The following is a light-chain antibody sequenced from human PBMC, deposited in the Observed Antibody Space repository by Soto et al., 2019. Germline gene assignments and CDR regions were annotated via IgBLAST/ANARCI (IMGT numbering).Light chain of an antibody. CDR1: QSVFYGSKNRTY. Sequence: DIVMTQSPDSLAVSLGERATINCKSSQSVFYGSKNRTYIAWYQQKPGQPPKLLIYWASTRESGVPDRFSGSGSGTDFTLTISRLQAEDVAVYYCQQYYSTPFTFGPGTKVDIK. J-gene: IGKJ3*01. CDR2: WAS. CDR3: QQYYSTPFT. V-gene: IGKV4-1*01.